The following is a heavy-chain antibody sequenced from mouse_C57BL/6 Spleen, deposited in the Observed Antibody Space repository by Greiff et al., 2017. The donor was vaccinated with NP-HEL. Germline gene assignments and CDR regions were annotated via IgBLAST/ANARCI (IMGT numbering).Heavy chain of an antibody. Sequence: EVQLQQSGPELVKPGASVKIPCKASGYTFTDYNMDWVKKSHGKSLEWIGDINPNNGGTIYNQKFKGKATLTVDKSSSTAYMELRSLTSEDTAVYYLARSLDSSVGFAYWGQGTLVTVSA. V-gene: IGHV1-18*01. D-gene: IGHD3-2*01. CDR3: ARSLDSSVGFAY. CDR1: GYTFTDYN. CDR2: INPNNGGT. J-gene: IGHJ3*01.